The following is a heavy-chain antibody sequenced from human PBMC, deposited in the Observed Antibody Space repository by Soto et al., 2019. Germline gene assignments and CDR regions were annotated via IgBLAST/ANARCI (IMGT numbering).Heavy chain of an antibody. CDR2: INHSGNT. J-gene: IGHJ6*02. CDR1: GGSLSGDY. D-gene: IGHD5-12*01. Sequence: SETLSLTCAVYGGSLSGDYWSWIRQPPGKELEWIGEINHSGNTNYNPSLMGRGTISVDTSKNQFSLKVTSVSAADTAVYYCARAFEEMATISVLYYYGMDVWGQGTTVTVSS. CDR3: ARAFEEMATISVLYYYGMDV. V-gene: IGHV4-34*01.